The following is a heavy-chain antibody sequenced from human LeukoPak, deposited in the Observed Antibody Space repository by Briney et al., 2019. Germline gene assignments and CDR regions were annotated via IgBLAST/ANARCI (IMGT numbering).Heavy chain of an antibody. Sequence: PGWSLTLSCAASGFTFSTYAGSWVRQAPGKGLEWVSAITGSGGSTYCADSVKGRFTISRDNSKNTFYLQMNSLRAEDTGVYYCTKGHNFRRPNCHWSAPWGQGTLVTAYS. CDR2: ITGSGGST. CDR1: GFTFSTYA. J-gene: IGHJ5*02. V-gene: IGHV3-23*01. D-gene: IGHD3-3*01. CDR3: TKGHNFRRPNCHWSAP.